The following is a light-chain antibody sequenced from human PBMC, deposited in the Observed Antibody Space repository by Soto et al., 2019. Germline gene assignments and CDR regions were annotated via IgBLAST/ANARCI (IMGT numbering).Light chain of an antibody. V-gene: IGKV3-20*01. CDR2: GAS. J-gene: IGKJ2*01. Sequence: EIVLTQSPGTLSLSPGERATLSCRASQSVSSSYLAWYQQKPGQAPRLLIYGASSRATSIPDRFSGSGSGTDFTLTISRLEPEDFAVYYCQQYGSSQGYTFGQGTKLEIK. CDR1: QSVSSSY. CDR3: QQYGSSQGYT.